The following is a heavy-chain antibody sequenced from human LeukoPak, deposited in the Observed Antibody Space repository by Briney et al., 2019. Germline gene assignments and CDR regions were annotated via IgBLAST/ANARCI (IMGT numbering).Heavy chain of an antibody. CDR2: ISSSSSTI. CDR1: GFTFSSYS. J-gene: IGHJ6*03. CDR3: ARQLDYPTLYYHYYYMDV. Sequence: GGSLRLSCAASGFTFSSYSMNWVRQAPGKGLEWVSYISSSSSTIYYADSVKGRFTISRDNAKNSLYLQMNSLRAEDTAVYYCARQLDYPTLYYHYYYMDVWGKGTTVTVSS. D-gene: IGHD6-6*01. V-gene: IGHV3-48*01.